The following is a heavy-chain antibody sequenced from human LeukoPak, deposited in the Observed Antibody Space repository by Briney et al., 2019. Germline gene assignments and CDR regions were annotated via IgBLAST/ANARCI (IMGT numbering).Heavy chain of an antibody. Sequence: GGSLILSCAVSGFTFSSYWMTWVRQAPGKGLEWVGNINQDGSAKYYVDSVKGRFTISRDNAKNTLYLQMNSLRAEDTAVYYCAREYCSGGSCYFDYWGQGTLVTVSS. J-gene: IGHJ4*02. CDR3: AREYCSGGSCYFDY. CDR2: INQDGSAK. V-gene: IGHV3-7*01. CDR1: GFTFSSYW. D-gene: IGHD2-15*01.